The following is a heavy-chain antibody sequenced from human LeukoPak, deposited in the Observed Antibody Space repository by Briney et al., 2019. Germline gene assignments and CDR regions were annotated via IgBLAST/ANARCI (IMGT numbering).Heavy chain of an antibody. CDR3: ARGQSSGWKGGKDFDY. CDR2: IWYDGSNK. Sequence: GGSLRLSCAASGFTFSSYGMHWVRQAPGKGLEWVAVIWYDGSNKYYADSVKGRLTISRDNSKNTLYLQMNSLRAEDTAVYYCARGQSSGWKGGKDFDYWGQGTLVTVSS. D-gene: IGHD6-19*01. V-gene: IGHV3-33*01. CDR1: GFTFSSYG. J-gene: IGHJ4*02.